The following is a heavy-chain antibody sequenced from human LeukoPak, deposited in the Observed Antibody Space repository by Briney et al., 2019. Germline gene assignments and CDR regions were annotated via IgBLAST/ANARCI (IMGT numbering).Heavy chain of an antibody. CDR1: GFALSSYA. CDR2: ISGSGGST. CDR3: AKANMVRGVTLKFDY. V-gene: IGHV3-23*01. Sequence: PGGSLRLSCAASGFALSSYAMSWVRQAPGKGLEWVSAISGSGGSTYYADSVKGRFTISRDNSKNTLYLQMNSLRAEDTAVYYCAKANMVRGVTLKFDYWGQGTLVTVSS. D-gene: IGHD3-10*01. J-gene: IGHJ4*02.